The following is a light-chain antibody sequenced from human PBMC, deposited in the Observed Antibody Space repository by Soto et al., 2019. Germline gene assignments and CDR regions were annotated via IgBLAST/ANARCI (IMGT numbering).Light chain of an antibody. CDR1: NSDVGNYNL. Sequence: QSALTQPASVSGSPGQSITISCTGTNSDVGNYNLVSWYQQHPGKAPKLIIYEGSKRPSGVSDRFSGSKSGDTASLTISGLQAEDEAGYYCCSYAGGSIYLLFGGGTKVTVL. V-gene: IGLV2-23*01. CDR3: CSYAGGSIYLL. J-gene: IGLJ3*02. CDR2: EGS.